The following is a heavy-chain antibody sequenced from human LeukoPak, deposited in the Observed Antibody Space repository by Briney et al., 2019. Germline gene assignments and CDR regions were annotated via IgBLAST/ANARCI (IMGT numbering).Heavy chain of an antibody. CDR3: ARSSYSSGWWTYFDY. CDR1: GGTFSSYA. V-gene: IGHV1-69*13. J-gene: IGHJ4*02. D-gene: IGHD6-19*01. CDR2: IIPIFGTA. Sequence: SVKVSCKASGGTFSSYAISWVRQAPGQGLEWMGGIIPIFGTANYAQKFQGRVTITADESTSTAYMELSSLRSEDTAVYYCARSSYSSGWWTYFDYWGQGTLVTVSS.